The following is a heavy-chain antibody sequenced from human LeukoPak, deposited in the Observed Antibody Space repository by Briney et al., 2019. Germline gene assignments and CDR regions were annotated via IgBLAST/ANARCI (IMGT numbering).Heavy chain of an antibody. D-gene: IGHD1-26*01. CDR2: ISSSSYI. Sequence: GGSLRLSCAASGFTFSSYSMSWVRQAPGKGREWVSSISSSSYIYYADSVKGRFTISRDNAKNSLYLQMNSLRAEDTAVYYCARHQGGSYYSIDYWGQGTLVTVSS. CDR1: GFTFSSYS. CDR3: ARHQGGSYYSIDY. V-gene: IGHV3-21*01. J-gene: IGHJ4*02.